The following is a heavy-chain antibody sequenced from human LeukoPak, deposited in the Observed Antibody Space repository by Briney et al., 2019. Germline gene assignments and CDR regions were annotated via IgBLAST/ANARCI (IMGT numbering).Heavy chain of an antibody. CDR2: ISYDGSNK. J-gene: IGHJ1*01. CDR1: GFTFSSYG. CDR3: ASSDYFGFGEYFQH. D-gene: IGHD2/OR15-2a*01. Sequence: PGGSLRLSCAASGFTFSSYGMHWVRQAPGKGLEWVAVISYDGSNKYYADSVKGRFTISRDNSKNTLYLQMNSLRAEDTAVYYCASSDYFGFGEYFQHWGQGTLVTVSS. V-gene: IGHV3-30*03.